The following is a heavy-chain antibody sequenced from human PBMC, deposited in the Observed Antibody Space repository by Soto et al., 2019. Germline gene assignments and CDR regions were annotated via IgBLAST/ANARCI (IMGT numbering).Heavy chain of an antibody. V-gene: IGHV2-26*01. Sequence: QVSLKESCPVLGKPTETLTLTCTVYGFSLDNTKMGVGWIRQPPGKALEWLAHIFSNDEQRHSSSLKNSLTLSKDTSQSHVVLTMANLDPRDTATYYCVRTPFSSSWEPFDFWGQGTLVTASS. J-gene: IGHJ4*02. D-gene: IGHD6-13*01. CDR3: VRTPFSSSWEPFDF. CDR2: IFSNDEQ. CDR1: GFSLDNTKMG.